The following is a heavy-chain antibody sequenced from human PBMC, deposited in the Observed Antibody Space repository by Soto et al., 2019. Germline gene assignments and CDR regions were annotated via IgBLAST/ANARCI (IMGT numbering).Heavy chain of an antibody. V-gene: IGHV1-46*03. J-gene: IGHJ4*02. CDR3: ARDQAVVVAATLSY. CDR1: GYTFTSYY. CDR2: INPSGGST. Sequence: QVQLVQSGAEVKKPGASVKVSCKASGYTFTSYYMHWVRQAPGQGLERMGIINPSGGSTSYTQKIQGRITMTRDTSTSTVYMELSSLRSEDTAVYYCARDQAVVVAATLSYWGQGTLVTVSS. D-gene: IGHD2-15*01.